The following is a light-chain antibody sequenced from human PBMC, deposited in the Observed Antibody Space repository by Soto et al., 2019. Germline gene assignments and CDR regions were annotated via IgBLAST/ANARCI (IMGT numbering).Light chain of an antibody. CDR2: EVS. Sequence: QSVLTQPPSASGSPGQSVTISCTGTSSDVGGYNYVSWYQQHPGKAPKLMIYEVSKRPSGVPDRFSGSKSGNTASLTVSGLPDEDEADYYCSSYAGSNNLRVFGGGTKLTVL. CDR1: SSDVGGYNY. CDR3: SSYAGSNNLRV. J-gene: IGLJ2*01. V-gene: IGLV2-8*01.